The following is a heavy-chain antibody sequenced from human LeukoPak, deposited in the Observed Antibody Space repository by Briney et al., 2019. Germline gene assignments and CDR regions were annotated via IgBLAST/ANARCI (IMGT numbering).Heavy chain of an antibody. CDR3: AKWDCSGGSCFSGGY. V-gene: IGHV3-23*01. CDR1: GFAFNTYA. CDR2: IGGSGTST. J-gene: IGHJ4*02. Sequence: GASLRLSCAASGFAFNTYAMIWVRQAPGKGLEWVSAIGGSGTSTFSADSLKDRFIISRDNSKNTLYLQMNSLRAEDTAVFYCAKWDCSGGSCFSGGYWGPGTLVTVSS. D-gene: IGHD2-15*01.